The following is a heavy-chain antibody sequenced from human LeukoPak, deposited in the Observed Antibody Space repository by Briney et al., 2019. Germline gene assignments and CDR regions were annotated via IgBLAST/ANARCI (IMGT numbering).Heavy chain of an antibody. CDR3: TTTERNMITFGGVIVLHDY. CDR2: IKSKTDGGTT. D-gene: IGHD3-16*02. Sequence: PGGSLRLSCAASGFTFSNAWMSWVRQAPGKGLEWVGRIKSKTDGGTTDYAAPVKGRFTISRDDSKNTLCLQMNSLKTEDTAVYYCTTTERNMITFGGVIVLHDYWGQGTLVTVSS. CDR1: GFTFSNAW. V-gene: IGHV3-15*01. J-gene: IGHJ4*02.